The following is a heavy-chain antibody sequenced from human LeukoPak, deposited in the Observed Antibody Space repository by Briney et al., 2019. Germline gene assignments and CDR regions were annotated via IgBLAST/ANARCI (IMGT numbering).Heavy chain of an antibody. CDR2: ISSSSSYI. V-gene: IGHV3-21*01. J-gene: IGHJ5*02. CDR1: GFSFSNYG. D-gene: IGHD6-19*01. CDR3: ARDSSGWYWFDP. Sequence: GGSLRLSCAASGFSFSNYGMNWVRQAPGKGLEWVSSISSSSSYIYYADSVKGRFTISRDNAKNSLYLQMNSLRAEDTAVYHCARDSSGWYWFDPWGQGTLVTVSS.